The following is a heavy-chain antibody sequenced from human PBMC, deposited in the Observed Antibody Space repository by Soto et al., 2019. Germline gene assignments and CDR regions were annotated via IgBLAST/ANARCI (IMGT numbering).Heavy chain of an antibody. D-gene: IGHD2-2*01. Sequence: PGESLKISCKGSGYSFTSYWISWVRQMPGKGLEWMGRIDPSDSYTNYSPSFQGHVTISADKSISTAYLQWSSLKASDTAMYYCARHLTLDLAVPTHNWFDPWGQGTLVTVSS. CDR1: GYSFTSYW. J-gene: IGHJ5*02. CDR3: ARHLTLDLAVPTHNWFDP. V-gene: IGHV5-10-1*01. CDR2: IDPSDSYT.